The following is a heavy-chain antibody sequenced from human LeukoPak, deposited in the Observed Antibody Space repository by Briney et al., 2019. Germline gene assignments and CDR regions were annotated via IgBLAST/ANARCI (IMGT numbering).Heavy chain of an antibody. Sequence: SETLSLTRTVSGGSISSYYWSWIRQPPGKGLEWIGSFYYSGSTNYNPSLKSRVTISVDMSKNQFSLKLSSVTAADTAVYYCARQYYGFDPWGQGTLVTVSS. CDR1: GGSISSYY. D-gene: IGHD3-10*01. CDR2: FYYSGST. J-gene: IGHJ5*02. V-gene: IGHV4-59*08. CDR3: ARQYYGFDP.